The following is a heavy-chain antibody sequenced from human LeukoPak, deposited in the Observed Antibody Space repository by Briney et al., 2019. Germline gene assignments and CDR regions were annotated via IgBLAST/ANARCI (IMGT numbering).Heavy chain of an antibody. CDR2: ISGSGDST. D-gene: IGHD3-16*01. Sequence: GGSLRLSCAVSGFTFSSYAMSWVRQAPGKGLEWVSVISGSGDSTCYADSVKGRFTISRDNSKNTVYLQMNSLRAEDTAVYYCAKHSVTNSWGYYYYMDVWGKGTTVTVSS. CDR3: AKHSVTNSWGYYYYMDV. V-gene: IGHV3-23*01. J-gene: IGHJ6*03. CDR1: GFTFSSYA.